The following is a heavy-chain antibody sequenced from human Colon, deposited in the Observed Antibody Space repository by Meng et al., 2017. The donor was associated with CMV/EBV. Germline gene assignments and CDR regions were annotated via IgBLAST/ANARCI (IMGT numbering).Heavy chain of an antibody. V-gene: IGHV1-8*03. CDR2: MNPNSGNT. CDR3: ERGSPLQGTSFYGWFDP. CDR1: GYTFTSYD. Sequence: ASVKVSCKASGYTFTSYDINWVRQATGQGLEWMGWMNPNSGNTGYAQKFQGRVTITRKTSISKDYMELSRLRSEDKAVYYCERGSPLQGTSFYGWFDPWGQGTLVTVSS. J-gene: IGHJ5*02. D-gene: IGHD2-2*01.